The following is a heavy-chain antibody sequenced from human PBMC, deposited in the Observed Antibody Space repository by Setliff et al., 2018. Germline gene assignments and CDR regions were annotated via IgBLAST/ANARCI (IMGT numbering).Heavy chain of an antibody. CDR3: ARQSRTGALDI. CDR2: INWNGVNT. CDR1: GFTFDDYG. Sequence: PGGSLRLSCAASGFTFDDYGMIWLRQVPGKGLEYVSTINWNGVNTAYADSVEGRFTISRDNAKNSLYLQMNSLRAEDTALYYCARQSRTGALDIWGQGTMVTVSS. V-gene: IGHV3-20*04. J-gene: IGHJ3*02.